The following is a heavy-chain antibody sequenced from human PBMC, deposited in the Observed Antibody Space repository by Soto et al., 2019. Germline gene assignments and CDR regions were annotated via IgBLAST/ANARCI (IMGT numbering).Heavy chain of an antibody. CDR3: AKSYDSSGYYYGTQPHDAFHI. D-gene: IGHD3-22*01. V-gene: IGHV3-23*01. J-gene: IGHJ3*02. CDR1: GFTFSSYA. CDR2: ISGSGGST. Sequence: GGSLRLSCAASGFTFSSYAMSWVRQAPGKGLEWVSAISGSGGSTYYADSVKGRFTISRDNSKNTLYLQMNSLRAEDTAVYYCAKSYDSSGYYYGTQPHDAFHIWGQGTMVNVSS.